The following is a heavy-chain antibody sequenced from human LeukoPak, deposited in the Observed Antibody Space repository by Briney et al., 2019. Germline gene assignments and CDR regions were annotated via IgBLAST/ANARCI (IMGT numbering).Heavy chain of an antibody. CDR2: IKQDGSEK. CDR1: GFTFSSYW. D-gene: IGHD4-23*01. CDR3: ARDYPDYGGNPGTFDY. J-gene: IGHJ4*02. Sequence: GGSLRLSCAASGFTFSSYWMSWVRQAPGKGLEWVANIKQDGSEKYYVDSEKGRFTISRDNAKNSLYLQMNSLRAEDTAVYYCARDYPDYGGNPGTFDYWGQGTLVTVSS. V-gene: IGHV3-7*01.